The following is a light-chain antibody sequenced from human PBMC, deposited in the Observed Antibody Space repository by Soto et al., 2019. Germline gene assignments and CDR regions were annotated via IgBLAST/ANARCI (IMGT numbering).Light chain of an antibody. CDR1: ESVSRN. V-gene: IGKV3D-15*01. Sequence: EIVMTQSPATLSVSPGDRVTLSCRASESVSRNLAWYQWKPGHSPRLLIYGASSRAAGIPGRFSGSGSGTEFTLTISSLRPGDFVFFYCQQYSSWPTFGQGTKLEIK. CDR2: GAS. CDR3: QQYSSWPT. J-gene: IGKJ2*01.